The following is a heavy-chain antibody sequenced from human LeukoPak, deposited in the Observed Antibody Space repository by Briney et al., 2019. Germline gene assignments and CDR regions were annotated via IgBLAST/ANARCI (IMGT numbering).Heavy chain of an antibody. J-gene: IGHJ5*02. Sequence: GGSLRLSCAASGFTFSGYSMNWVRQAPGKGLEWVSSISSSSSYIYYADSVKGRFTISRDNAKNSLYLQMNSLRAEDTAVYYCARGTIFGVVISLNNWFDPWGQGTLVTVSS. V-gene: IGHV3-21*01. CDR3: ARGTIFGVVISLNNWFDP. CDR1: GFTFSGYS. CDR2: ISSSSSYI. D-gene: IGHD3-3*01.